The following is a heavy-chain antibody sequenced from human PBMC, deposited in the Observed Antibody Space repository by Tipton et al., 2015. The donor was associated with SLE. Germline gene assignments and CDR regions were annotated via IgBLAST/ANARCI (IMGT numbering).Heavy chain of an antibody. Sequence: TLSLTCTVSGASISSGYWWSWVRQSPGKGLEWIGEIERTGSTNYSPSLMSRVTISADKSVRTACLQWSSLKASDTATYYCARYENNPLFDYWGQGTPVSVS. D-gene: IGHD2/OR15-2a*01. V-gene: IGHV4-4*02. CDR1: GASISSGYW. CDR2: IERTGST. J-gene: IGHJ4*02. CDR3: ARYENNPLFDY.